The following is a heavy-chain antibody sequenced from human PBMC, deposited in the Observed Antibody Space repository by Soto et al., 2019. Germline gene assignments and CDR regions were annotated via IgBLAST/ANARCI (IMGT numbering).Heavy chain of an antibody. CDR1: GFIFSSYA. V-gene: IGHV3-23*01. CDR2: ISGSGDST. D-gene: IGHD3-22*01. J-gene: IGHJ4*02. Sequence: EVQLFESGGGLVQPGGSLRLSCAASGFIFSSYAMSWVRQAPGKGLEWVSDISGSGDSTNYADSVKGRFTISRDNSKNTLYLQMNSLRAEDTAEYYCAKDRSYYDSSGYPITSPFDYWGQGTLVTVSS. CDR3: AKDRSYYDSSGYPITSPFDY.